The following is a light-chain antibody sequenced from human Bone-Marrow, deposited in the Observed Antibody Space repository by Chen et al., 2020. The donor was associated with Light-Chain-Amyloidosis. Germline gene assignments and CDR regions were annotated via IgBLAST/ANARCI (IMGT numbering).Light chain of an antibody. Sequence: SYALTQPHSVSVSPGQTARLTCSGDDLPTKYAYWYQQKPGHAPVLVIHRDTERPSGISERFSGSSSGTTATLTISGVQAEDEADYHCQSADSSGTYEVIFGGGTKLTVL. CDR2: RDT. J-gene: IGLJ2*01. V-gene: IGLV3-25*03. CDR1: DLPTKY. CDR3: QSADSSGTYEVI.